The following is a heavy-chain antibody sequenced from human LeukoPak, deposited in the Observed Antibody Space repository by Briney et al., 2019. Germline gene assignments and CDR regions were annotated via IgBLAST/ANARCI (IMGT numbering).Heavy chain of an antibody. V-gene: IGHV4-34*01. CDR2: INHSGST. CDR1: GGSFSGYY. Sequence: SETLSLTCAVYGGSFSGYYWSWIRQPPGKGLEWIGEINHSGSTNYNPSLKSRVTISVDTSKNQFSLKLSSVTAADTAVYYCAREAPVDYYDRSGYYGNFDYWGQGTLVTVSS. CDR3: AREAPVDYYDRSGYYGNFDY. D-gene: IGHD3-22*01. J-gene: IGHJ4*02.